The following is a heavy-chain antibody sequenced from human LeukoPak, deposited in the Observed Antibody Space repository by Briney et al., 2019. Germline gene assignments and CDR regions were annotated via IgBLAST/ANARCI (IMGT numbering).Heavy chain of an antibody. V-gene: IGHV3-7*01. D-gene: IGHD6-19*01. CDR2: IKEDGSIQ. CDR3: ARDVWTGVAVSDY. Sequence: GGSLRLSCVASGFTFSSYWMTWVRQAPGKGLEWLANIKEDGSIQYYLDSVRGRFTISRDNAKTSVYLQLNSLRADDTAVYYCARDVWTGVAVSDYWGQGTLVTVSA. J-gene: IGHJ4*02. CDR1: GFTFSSYW.